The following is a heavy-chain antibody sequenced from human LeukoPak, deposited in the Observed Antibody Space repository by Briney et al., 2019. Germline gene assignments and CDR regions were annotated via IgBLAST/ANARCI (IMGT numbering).Heavy chain of an antibody. V-gene: IGHV4-61*02. CDR3: ARRGADYGGNSGIDY. CDR1: GDSINSGAYY. J-gene: IGHJ4*02. D-gene: IGHD4-23*01. Sequence: SQTLSLTRTVSGDSINSGAYYWTWIRQPAGKGLEWIGRIYTSGRTNYSPSLNSRVTISIDTSKNQFSLKLSSVTAADAAVYFCARRGADYGGNSGIDYWGQGTLVTVSS. CDR2: IYTSGRT.